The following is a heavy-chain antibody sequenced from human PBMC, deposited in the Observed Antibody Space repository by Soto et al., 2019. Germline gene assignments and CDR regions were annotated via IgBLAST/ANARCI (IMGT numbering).Heavy chain of an antibody. CDR1: GFTFSSYA. V-gene: IGHV3-64D*08. D-gene: IGHD1-26*01. J-gene: IGHJ6*02. CDR3: VNAGRGSYYYYYGMDV. CDR2: ISSNGGST. Sequence: GGSLRLSCSASGFTFSSYAMHWVRQAPGKGLEYVSAISSNGGSTYYADSVKGRFTISRDNSKNTLYLQMSSLRAEDTAVYYCVNAGRGSYYYYYGMDVWGQGTTVTVSS.